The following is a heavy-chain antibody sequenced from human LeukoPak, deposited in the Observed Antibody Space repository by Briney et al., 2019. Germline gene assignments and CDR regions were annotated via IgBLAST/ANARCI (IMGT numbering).Heavy chain of an antibody. J-gene: IGHJ6*03. CDR2: ISSSSSYI. CDR1: GFTFSSYS. D-gene: IGHD3-10*01. Sequence: PGGSLRLSCAASGFTFSSYSMNWVRQAPGEGLEWVSSISSSSSYIYYADSVKGRFTISRDNAKNSLYLQMNSLRAEDTAVYYCARDPGLLWFGELFGHYYYMDVWGKGTTVTISS. CDR3: ARDPGLLWFGELFGHYYYMDV. V-gene: IGHV3-21*01.